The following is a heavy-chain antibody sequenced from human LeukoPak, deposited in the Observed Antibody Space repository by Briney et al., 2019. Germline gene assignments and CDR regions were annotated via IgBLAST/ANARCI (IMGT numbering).Heavy chain of an antibody. CDR1: GHTFTSYG. D-gene: IGHD3-22*01. V-gene: IGHV1-18*01. J-gene: IGHJ4*02. CDR2: ISAYNGNT. CDR3: ARVQYYDSSGYYHYFDY. Sequence: ASVKVSCKASGHTFTSYGISWVRQAPGQGLEWMGWISAYNGNTNYAQKLQGRATMTTDTSTSTAYMELRSLRSDDTAVYYCARVQYYDSSGYYHYFDYWGQGTLVTVSS.